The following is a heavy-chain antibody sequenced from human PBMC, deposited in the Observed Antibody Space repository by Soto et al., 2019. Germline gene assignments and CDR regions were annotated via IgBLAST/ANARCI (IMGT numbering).Heavy chain of an antibody. D-gene: IGHD1-26*01. CDR3: AKEGGLSGSYYISSSYYFDY. V-gene: IGHV3-30*18. Sequence: QVQLVESGGGVVQPGRSLRLSCAASGFTFSSYGMHWVRQAPGKGLEWVAIISYDGSNTYYADSVKGRFTISRDNSKNTLCLHMNSLRAEDTSVYYCAKEGGLSGSYYISSSYYFDYWGQGTLVTVSS. CDR2: ISYDGSNT. J-gene: IGHJ4*02. CDR1: GFTFSSYG.